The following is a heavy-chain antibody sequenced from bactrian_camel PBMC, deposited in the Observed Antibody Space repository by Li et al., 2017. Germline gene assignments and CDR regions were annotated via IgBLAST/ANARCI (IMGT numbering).Heavy chain of an antibody. CDR1: GYTYSQYC. J-gene: IGHJ4*01. V-gene: IGHV3S53*01. Sequence: VQLVESGGGSVQSGGSLRLSCAASGYTYSQYCMGWFRQAPGKERAEVARIDRSDNTRYADSVKGRFTISQDNAKNTLYLQMNSLQPEDTAMYYCAAEGGALVGAGYDYWGQGTQVTVS. CDR3: AAEGGALVGAGYDY. D-gene: IGHD8*01. CDR2: IDRSDNT.